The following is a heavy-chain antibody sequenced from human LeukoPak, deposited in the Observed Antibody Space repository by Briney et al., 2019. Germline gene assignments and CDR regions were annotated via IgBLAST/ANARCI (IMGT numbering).Heavy chain of an antibody. Sequence: ASVKVSCKASGYTFTTYSMNWVRQAPGQGLEWMGWINTNTGNPTYAQGFTGRFVFSLDTSVSTAYLQISSLKAEDTAVYYCARAPPQYCSGGSCYRFDPWGQGTLVTVSS. D-gene: IGHD2-15*01. CDR3: ARAPPQYCSGGSCYRFDP. V-gene: IGHV7-4-1*02. CDR2: INTNTGNP. CDR1: GYTFTTYS. J-gene: IGHJ5*02.